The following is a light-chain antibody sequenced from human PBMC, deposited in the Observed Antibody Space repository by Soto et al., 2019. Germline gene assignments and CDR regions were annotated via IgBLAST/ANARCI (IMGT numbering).Light chain of an antibody. V-gene: IGLV2-11*01. CDR2: VVS. CDR1: SVDVGAYDF. Sequence: QSVLTQPHSVSGSPGQSVTISCTGTSVDVGAYDFVSWYQQHPGKAPKLLIYVVSGRPSGVPHRISGSKSGNAASLTISGLQAEDEADYYCSSFTTSHTYVFGTGTKVTVL. CDR3: SSFTTSHTYV. J-gene: IGLJ1*01.